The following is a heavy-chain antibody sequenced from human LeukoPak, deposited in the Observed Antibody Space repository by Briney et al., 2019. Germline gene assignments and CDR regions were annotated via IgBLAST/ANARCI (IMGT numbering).Heavy chain of an antibody. D-gene: IGHD3-10*01. V-gene: IGHV4-30-4*01. CDR2: ISYSGNT. J-gene: IGHJ4*02. CDR1: GGSVSSNNHY. CDR3: ARDDYYGSGSYYNGQDY. Sequence: PSETLSLTCSVSGGSVSSNNHYWTWIRQPPGKGLEWIGYISYSGNTYYNPSLKSRIIISVDTSKNQFSLSLSSVTAADTAVYYCARDDYYGSGSYYNGQDYWGQGTLVTVSS.